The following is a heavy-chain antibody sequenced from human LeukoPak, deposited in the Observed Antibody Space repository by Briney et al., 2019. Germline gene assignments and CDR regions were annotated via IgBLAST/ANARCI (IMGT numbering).Heavy chain of an antibody. D-gene: IGHD3-10*01. CDR3: ARVGFGELFLDY. J-gene: IGHJ4*02. Sequence: GGSLRLSCAASGFTFSIYAMSWVRQAPGKGLEWVSAISGSGGSTYYADSVKGRFTISRDNAKNSLYLQMNSLRAEDTAVYYCARVGFGELFLDYWGQGTLVTVSS. CDR1: GFTFSIYA. CDR2: ISGSGGST. V-gene: IGHV3-23*01.